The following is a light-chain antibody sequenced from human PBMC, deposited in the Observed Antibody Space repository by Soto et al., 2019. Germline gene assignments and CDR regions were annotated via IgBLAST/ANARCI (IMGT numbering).Light chain of an antibody. CDR2: DAS. Sequence: EILLTQSPATLSLSPGERATLSCRASQSLNNYLGWYQQKPGQAPRLLISDASNRATGIPARLSGSASGTDFTLTISSLEPEDSAVYYCQHRIDWWTFGHGTRLEIK. V-gene: IGKV3-11*01. CDR3: QHRIDWWT. CDR1: QSLNNY. J-gene: IGKJ5*01.